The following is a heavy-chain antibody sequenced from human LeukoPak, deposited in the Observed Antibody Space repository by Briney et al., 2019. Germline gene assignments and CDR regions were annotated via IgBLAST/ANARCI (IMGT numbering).Heavy chain of an antibody. Sequence: PGGSLRLSCAASGFTFSDYYMIWIRQAPGKGLEWVSDISSGSSYANYADSVKGRFTISRDNAKNSLYLQMNGLRAEDTAVYYCAKTKGYCSGGSCYWPFDYWGQGTLVTVSS. CDR2: ISSGSSYA. CDR1: GFTFSDYY. V-gene: IGHV3-11*03. D-gene: IGHD2-15*01. CDR3: AKTKGYCSGGSCYWPFDY. J-gene: IGHJ4*02.